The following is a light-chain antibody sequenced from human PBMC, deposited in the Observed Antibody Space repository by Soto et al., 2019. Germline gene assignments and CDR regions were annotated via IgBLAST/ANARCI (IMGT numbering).Light chain of an antibody. CDR1: SSDVGAYNY. Sequence: QSVLTQPASVSGSPGQSITISCTGTSSDVGAYNYVSWYQQHPGKAPKLIIYNVSNRPSGVSNRFSGSKSANTASLTIFGLQAEDEADYYCSSFTDRTTVLFGGGTKVTV. J-gene: IGLJ2*01. CDR2: NVS. CDR3: SSFTDRTTVL. V-gene: IGLV2-14*01.